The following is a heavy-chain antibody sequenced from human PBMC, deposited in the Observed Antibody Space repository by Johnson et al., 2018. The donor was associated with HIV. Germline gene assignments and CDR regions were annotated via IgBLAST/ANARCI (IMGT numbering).Heavy chain of an antibody. CDR3: AREGRANLDALDI. D-gene: IGHD3-10*01. Sequence: VQLVESGGGLVQPGGSLRLSCAASGFTFISYAMHWVRQAPGKGLEWVSLISWDGGSTYYADSVKGRFTISRDNSKNSLYLQMNSLRAEDTAWDYCAREGRANLDALDIWGQGTMVTVSS. CDR1: GFTFISYA. V-gene: IGHV3-43D*04. J-gene: IGHJ3*02. CDR2: ISWDGGST.